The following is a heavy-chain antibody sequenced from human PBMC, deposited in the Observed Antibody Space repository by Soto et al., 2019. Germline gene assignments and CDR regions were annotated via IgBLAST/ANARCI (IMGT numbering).Heavy chain of an antibody. Sequence: ASVKVSCKASGGTFSSYAISWVRQAPGQGLEWMGGIIPIFGTANYAQKFQGRVAITADESTSTAYMELSSLGSEDTAVYYCARDLSYYYDSSGYYTQDAFDIWGQGTMVTVSS. CDR2: IIPIFGTA. CDR1: GGTFSSYA. D-gene: IGHD3-22*01. J-gene: IGHJ3*02. V-gene: IGHV1-69*13. CDR3: ARDLSYYYDSSGYYTQDAFDI.